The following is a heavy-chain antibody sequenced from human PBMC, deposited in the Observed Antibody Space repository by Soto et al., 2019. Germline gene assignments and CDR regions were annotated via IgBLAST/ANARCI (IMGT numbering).Heavy chain of an antibody. J-gene: IGHJ6*02. CDR3: ARGLRLRGMDV. V-gene: IGHV3-21*01. CDR2: ISSSSSYI. CDR1: GFTFISYS. D-gene: IGHD5-12*01. Sequence: XGSLRLSCAAAGFTFISYSMNWVRQAPGKGLEWVSSISSSSSYIYYADSVKGRFTISRDNAKNSLYLQMNSLRAEDTAVYYCARGLRLRGMDVWGQGTTVTVSS.